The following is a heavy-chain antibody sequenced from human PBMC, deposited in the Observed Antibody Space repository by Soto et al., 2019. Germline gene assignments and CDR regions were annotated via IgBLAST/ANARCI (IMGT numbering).Heavy chain of an antibody. CDR2: IYYSGST. V-gene: IGHV4-59*01. D-gene: IGHD5-18*01. CDR1: GGSISSYY. J-gene: IGHJ4*02. CDR3: ARAGLIQLWSFDY. Sequence: SETLSLTCTVSGGSISSYYWSWIRQPPGKGLEWIGYIYYSGSTNYNPSLKSRVTISVDTSKNQFSLKLSSVTAADTAVYYCARAGLIQLWSFDYWGQGTLVTVSS.